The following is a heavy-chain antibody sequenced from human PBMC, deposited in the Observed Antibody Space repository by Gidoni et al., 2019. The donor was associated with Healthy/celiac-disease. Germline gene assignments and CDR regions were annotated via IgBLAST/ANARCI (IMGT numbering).Heavy chain of an antibody. CDR3: AKVYGYCSGGSGRGPSWFDP. J-gene: IGHJ5*02. V-gene: IGHV3-23*04. CDR2: ISGSGGSK. Sequence: EVQLVESGGGLVQPGGSLRLACAASGFTFSSYATSWVRQAPGKGLEGVSAISGSGGSKYYADAVKGRFTISRDNSKNTLYLQMNSLRAEDTAVYYCAKVYGYCSGGSGRGPSWFDPWGQGTLVTVSS. CDR1: GFTFSSYA. D-gene: IGHD2-15*01.